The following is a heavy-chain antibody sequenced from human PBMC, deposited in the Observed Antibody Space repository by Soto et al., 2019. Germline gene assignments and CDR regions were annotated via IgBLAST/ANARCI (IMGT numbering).Heavy chain of an antibody. J-gene: IGHJ6*02. CDR2: INPKTAAT. CDR3: ARIKWGLNYYNGMDV. D-gene: IGHD1-26*01. CDR1: GYSFSDYF. Sequence: QVQLVQSGAEVKKSGASVKVSCKPSGYSFSDYFIQWVRQAPGQGLEWVAWINPKTAATNYAKKFQGRVSLTWYTSSTTAYIELTRLRPDDTAVYYCARIKWGLNYYNGMDVWGQGTTVIVSS. V-gene: IGHV1-2*02.